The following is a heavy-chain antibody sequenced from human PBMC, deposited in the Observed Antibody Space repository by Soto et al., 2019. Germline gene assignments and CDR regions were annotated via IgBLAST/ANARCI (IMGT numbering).Heavy chain of an antibody. CDR3: AHRPNCWSTSCFYFDY. CDR2: VYWDDEK. D-gene: IGHD2-2*01. Sequence: QITLKESGPTLVKPTQTLTLTCTFSGFSLSTSEVGVGWIRQPPGKALEWLAVVYWDDEKRYSPSLKSRLTITKDTSKNQVVLTMTNMDPVDTATYYCAHRPNCWSTSCFYFDYWGQGILVTVSS. V-gene: IGHV2-5*02. J-gene: IGHJ4*02. CDR1: GFSLSTSEVG.